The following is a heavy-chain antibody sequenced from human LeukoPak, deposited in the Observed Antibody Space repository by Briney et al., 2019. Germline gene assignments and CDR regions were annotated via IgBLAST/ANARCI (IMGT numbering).Heavy chain of an antibody. CDR2: VNLQGST. Sequence: PSETLSLTCGVSGGSITNTNYWTWVRQPPGKGLEWIGEVNLQGSTNYNPSLKSRVTISVDTSKNQFSLKLSSVTAADTAVYYCARRRDYYDSSGYYVDYWGQGTLVTVSS. CDR1: GGSITNTNY. CDR3: ARRRDYYDSSGYYVDY. V-gene: IGHV4-4*02. D-gene: IGHD3-22*01. J-gene: IGHJ4*02.